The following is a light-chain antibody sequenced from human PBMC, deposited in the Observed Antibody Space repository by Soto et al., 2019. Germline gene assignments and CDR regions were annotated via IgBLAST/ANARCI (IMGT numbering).Light chain of an antibody. CDR3: LTWDNSLSVEV. V-gene: IGLV1-51*02. J-gene: IGLJ1*01. CDR2: EDN. CDR1: SSNIGNNY. Sequence: QSVLTQPPSVSAAPGQKVTISCSGSSSNIGNNYLSWYQQLPGTAPKLLIYEDNRRPSGIPDRFSGSKSGTSATLAITGLQTGDEADYYCLTWDNSLSVEVFRTGTKVTVL.